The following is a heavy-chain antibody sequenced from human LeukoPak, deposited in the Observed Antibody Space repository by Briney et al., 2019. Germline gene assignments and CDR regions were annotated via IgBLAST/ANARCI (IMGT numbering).Heavy chain of an antibody. V-gene: IGHV2-5*02. CDR1: GFSLSTSGVG. Sequence: SGPTLVKPTQTLTLTCTFFGFSLSTSGVGVGWIRQPPGKALEWPALIYWDDDKRYSPSVRSRVTITKDTSKNQVVLTMTNMDPVETATYYCAHWTHYDRSGYYPVYWGQGTLVTVSS. CDR2: IYWDDDK. CDR3: AHWTHYDRSGYYPVY. J-gene: IGHJ4*02. D-gene: IGHD3-22*01.